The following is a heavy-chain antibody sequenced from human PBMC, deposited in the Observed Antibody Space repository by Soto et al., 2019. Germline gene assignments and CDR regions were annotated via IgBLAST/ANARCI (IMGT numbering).Heavy chain of an antibody. V-gene: IGHV3-23*01. CDR3: VSVVVVPAALGPYGMDV. CDR1: GFTFSSYA. CDR2: ISGSGGST. D-gene: IGHD2-2*01. J-gene: IGHJ6*02. Sequence: GGSLRLSCAASGFTFSSYAMSWVRQAPGKGLEWVSAISGSGGSTYYADSVKGRFTISRDNSKNTLYLQMNSLRAEDTAVYYCVSVVVVPAALGPYGMDVWGQGTTVTVSS.